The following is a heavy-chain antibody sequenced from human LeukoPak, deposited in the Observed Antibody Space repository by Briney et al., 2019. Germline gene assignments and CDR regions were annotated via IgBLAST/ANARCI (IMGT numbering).Heavy chain of an antibody. V-gene: IGHV1-18*01. CDR3: AGYYDSSGYPGYWYFDL. CDR2: ISAYNGNT. CDR1: GYTLTSYG. D-gene: IGHD3-22*01. Sequence: GASVKVSCKASGYTLTSYGISWVRQAPGQGLEWMGWISAYNGNTNYAQKLQGRVTMTTDTSTSTAYMELRSLRSDDTAVYYCAGYYDSSGYPGYWYFDLWGRGTLVTVSS. J-gene: IGHJ2*01.